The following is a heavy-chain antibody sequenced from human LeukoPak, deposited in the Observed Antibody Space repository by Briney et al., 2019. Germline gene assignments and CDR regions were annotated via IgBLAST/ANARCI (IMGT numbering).Heavy chain of an antibody. CDR2: ISYDGSNK. V-gene: IGHV3-30*03. CDR1: GFTFSSYG. CDR3: ARAIAAGY. J-gene: IGHJ4*02. D-gene: IGHD6-13*01. Sequence: GGSLRLSCAASGFTFSSYGMHWVRQAPGKGLEWVAVISYDGSNKYYADSVKGRFTISRDNSKNTLYLQMNSLRAEDTAVYYCARAIAAGYWGQGTLVTVSS.